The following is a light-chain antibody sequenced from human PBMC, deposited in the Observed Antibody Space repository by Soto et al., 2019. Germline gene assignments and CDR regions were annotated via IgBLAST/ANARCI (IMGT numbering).Light chain of an antibody. Sequence: EVVMTQSPATLSVSPGERATLSCRASQTVSRNLAWYQQRPGQAPRLLIYDISNRATGIPDRFSGSGSGTDFTLTISRLEPEDFAVYYCQQYGSSGTFGQGTKVDI. CDR1: QTVSRN. J-gene: IGKJ1*01. CDR2: DIS. CDR3: QQYGSSGT. V-gene: IGKV3-20*01.